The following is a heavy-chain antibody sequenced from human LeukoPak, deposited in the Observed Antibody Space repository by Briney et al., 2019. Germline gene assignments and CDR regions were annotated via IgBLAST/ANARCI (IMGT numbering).Heavy chain of an antibody. CDR1: GYTFTGYY. D-gene: IGHD3-16*01. V-gene: IGHV1-2*02. Sequence: GASVKVSCKASGYTFTGYYMHWVRQAPGQGLEWMGWINPNSGGTNYAQKFQGRVTMTRDTSISTAYMELSRLRSDDTAVYYCARDRGRSTIQRYYFDYWGQGTLVTVSS. CDR3: ARDRGRSTIQRYYFDY. J-gene: IGHJ4*02. CDR2: INPNSGGT.